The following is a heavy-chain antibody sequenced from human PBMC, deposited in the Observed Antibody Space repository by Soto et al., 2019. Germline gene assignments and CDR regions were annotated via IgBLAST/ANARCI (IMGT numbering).Heavy chain of an antibody. CDR2: MNPNSGNT. Sequence: ASVKVSCKASGYTFTSYDINWVRQATGQGLEWMGWMNPNSGNTGYAQKFQGRVTMTRNTSISTAYRELSSLRSEDTAVYYCARTVAAKDYYYYYMDVWGKGTTVTVSS. V-gene: IGHV1-8*01. CDR1: GYTFTSYD. J-gene: IGHJ6*03. CDR3: ARTVAAKDYYYYYMDV. D-gene: IGHD2-15*01.